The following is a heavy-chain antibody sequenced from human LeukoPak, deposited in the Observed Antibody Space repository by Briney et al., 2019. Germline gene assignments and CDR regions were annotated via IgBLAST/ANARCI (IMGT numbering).Heavy chain of an antibody. CDR2: IIPIFGTA. Sequence: SVNVSCKASGGTFSSYAISFVRQAPGQGLEWMGGIIPIFGTANYAQNFQGRVTITTDESTSTSYMALSSLTSEEPAEYSVARDSGGPYYYDSSGYYTQPRRYYFDYWGQGTLVTVSS. D-gene: IGHD3-22*01. J-gene: IGHJ4*02. V-gene: IGHV1-69*05. CDR3: ARDSGGPYYYDSSGYYTQPRRYYFDY. CDR1: GGTFSSYA.